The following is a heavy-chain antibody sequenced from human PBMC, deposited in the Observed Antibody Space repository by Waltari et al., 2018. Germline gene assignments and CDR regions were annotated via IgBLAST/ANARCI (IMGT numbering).Heavy chain of an antibody. CDR3: ARRELGGAFDP. CDR2: IIPIFGTAP. Sequence: QVQLVQSGAEVKKPGSSVKVPGKASAGNFGRYAIAWVRQAPGEGLEWMGGIIPIFGTAPNYAQKFQGRLTVTADESTTTVYMDLSSLRSDDTAVYFCARRELGGAFDPWGQGTLVTVSS. CDR1: AGNFGRYA. V-gene: IGHV1-69*12. D-gene: IGHD3-16*01. J-gene: IGHJ5*02.